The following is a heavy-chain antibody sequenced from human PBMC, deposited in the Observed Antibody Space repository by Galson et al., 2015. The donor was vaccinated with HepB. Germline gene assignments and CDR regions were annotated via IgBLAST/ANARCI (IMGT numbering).Heavy chain of an antibody. CDR1: GFTFRNYW. Sequence: LSLSCAPSGFTFRNYWMTWVRQAPGTGLEWMASISQDGSKTFYVDSVEGRFTISRDNAKNSLYLRMNSLRVEDRAVYYCADPPSGFWGQGTPVTVSS. CDR2: ISQDGSKT. J-gene: IGHJ4*02. D-gene: IGHD3-10*01. V-gene: IGHV3-7*03. CDR3: ADPPSGF.